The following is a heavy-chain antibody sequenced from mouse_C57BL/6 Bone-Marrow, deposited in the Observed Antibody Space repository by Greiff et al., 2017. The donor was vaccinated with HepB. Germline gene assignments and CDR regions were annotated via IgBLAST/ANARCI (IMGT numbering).Heavy chain of an antibody. CDR1: GYTFTSYW. CDR3: ARSYYGNYGYFDV. J-gene: IGHJ1*03. CDR2: IDPSDSYT. D-gene: IGHD2-10*01. V-gene: IGHV1-50*01. Sequence: VQLQQPGAELVKPGASVKLSCKASGYTFTSYWMQWVKQRPGQGLEWIGEIDPSDSYTNYNQKFKGKATLTVDTSSSTAYMQLSSLTSEDSAVYYCARSYYGNYGYFDVWGTGTTVTVSS.